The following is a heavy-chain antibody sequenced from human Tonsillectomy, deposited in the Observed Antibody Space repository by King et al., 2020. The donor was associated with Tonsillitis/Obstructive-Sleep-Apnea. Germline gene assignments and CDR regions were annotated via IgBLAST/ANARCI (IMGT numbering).Heavy chain of an antibody. V-gene: IGHV1-69*01. J-gene: IGHJ6*03. CDR2: VIPMFGSA. CDR1: GGTFSNYA. CDR3: AMDNPEGFDYYDLTPYYYYYYMDV. Sequence: QLVQSGAEVRKPGSSVKVSCKASGGTFSNYAISWVRQAPGQGLEWMGGVIPMFGSANYAQKFQGRVTIAADVSTSTAYMELSSLRSEDTAVYYCAMDNPEGFDYYDLTPYYYYYYMDVWGKGTTVTVSS. D-gene: IGHD3-3*01.